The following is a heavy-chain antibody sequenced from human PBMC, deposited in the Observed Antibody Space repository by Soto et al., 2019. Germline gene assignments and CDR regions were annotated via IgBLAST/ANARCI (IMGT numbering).Heavy chain of an antibody. CDR3: ARPSVFGVVQFDY. V-gene: IGHV4-39*01. CDR2: IYYSGST. Sequence: SETLSLTCTVSGDSISSSSYYWGWVRQPPGKGLEWIGSIYYSGSTFYNPSLKSRVTISVDTSKNEFPLKLRSVTAADTAVYYCARPSVFGVVQFDYWGQGILVTVSS. D-gene: IGHD3-3*01. CDR1: GDSISSSSYY. J-gene: IGHJ4*02.